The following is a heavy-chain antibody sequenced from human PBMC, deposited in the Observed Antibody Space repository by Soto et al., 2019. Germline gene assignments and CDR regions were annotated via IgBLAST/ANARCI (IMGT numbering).Heavy chain of an antibody. J-gene: IGHJ5*02. D-gene: IGHD1-26*01. CDR1: GGSISSYY. Sequence: QVQLQESGPGLVKPSETLSLTCTVSGGSISSYYWSWIRQPPGKGLEWIGYIYYSGSTNYNPSLKSRVTLSVDTPNHQFSLKLSSVTAADTAVYYCARVGSYLEWFDPWGQGTLVTVSS. V-gene: IGHV4-59*01. CDR3: ARVGSYLEWFDP. CDR2: IYYSGST.